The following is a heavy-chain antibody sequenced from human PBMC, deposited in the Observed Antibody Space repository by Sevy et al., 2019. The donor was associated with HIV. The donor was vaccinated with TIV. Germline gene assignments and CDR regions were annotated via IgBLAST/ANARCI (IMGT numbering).Heavy chain of an antibody. CDR2: ISYEGRDK. CDR1: GFTFGHYA. Sequence: GGSLRLSCAASGFTFGHYAMHWVRQAPGEGLAWVAFISYEGRDKFYADSVKGRFTISRDNSRNKLYVQMNSLGVEDTDVYYCATEGARGGDAFDIWGQGTMVTVSS. CDR3: ATEGARGGDAFDI. J-gene: IGHJ3*02. V-gene: IGHV3-30*04. D-gene: IGHD2-15*01.